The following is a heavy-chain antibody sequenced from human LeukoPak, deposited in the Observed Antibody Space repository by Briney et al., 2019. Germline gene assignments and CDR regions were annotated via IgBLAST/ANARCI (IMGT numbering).Heavy chain of an antibody. CDR1: GFTFSSYW. CDR2: FSSDGSST. J-gene: IGHJ4*02. CDR3: ARGATGYYFDY. Sequence: GGSLRLSCAASGFTFSSYWMHWVRQAPGKGLVWVSRFSSDGSSTNYADSVKGRFTIPRDNAKNTLYLQMNSLRAEDTAVYYCARGATGYYFDYWGQGTLVTVSP. D-gene: IGHD3-9*01. V-gene: IGHV3-74*01.